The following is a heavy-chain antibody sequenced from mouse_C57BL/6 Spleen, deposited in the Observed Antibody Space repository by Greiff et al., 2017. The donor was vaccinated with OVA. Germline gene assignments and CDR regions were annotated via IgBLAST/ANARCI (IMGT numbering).Heavy chain of an antibody. J-gene: IGHJ3*01. Sequence: VKLMESGAELVKPGASVKLSCKASGYTFTSYWMHWVKQRPGQGLEWIGMIHPNSGSTNYNEKFKSKATLTVDKSSSTAYMQLSSLTSEDSAVYYCAVQGRSWCAYWGQGTLVTVSA. CDR2: IHPNSGST. CDR1: GYTFTSYW. CDR3: AVQGRSWCAY. V-gene: IGHV1-64*01. D-gene: IGHD3-3*01.